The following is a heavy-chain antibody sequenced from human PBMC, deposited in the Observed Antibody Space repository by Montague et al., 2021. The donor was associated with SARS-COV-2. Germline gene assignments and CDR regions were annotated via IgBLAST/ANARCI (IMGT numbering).Heavy chain of an antibody. D-gene: IGHD3-9*01. Sequence: SETLSLTCTVSGGSISSYYWSWIRQPPGKGLEWIGYIYYSGSTNYNPSLKSRVTISVDTSKNQFSLKLSSVTAADTAVYYCPRHALGYFDWLNEGYFDYWGQGTLVTVSS. CDR3: PRHALGYFDWLNEGYFDY. J-gene: IGHJ4*02. CDR1: GGSISSYY. CDR2: IYYSGST. V-gene: IGHV4-59*08.